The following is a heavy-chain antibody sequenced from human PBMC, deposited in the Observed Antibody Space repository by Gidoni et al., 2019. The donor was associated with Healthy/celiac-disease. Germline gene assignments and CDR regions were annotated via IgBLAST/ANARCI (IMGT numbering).Heavy chain of an antibody. CDR2: IYPSGST. CDR3: ARQRLTMFGVENFDY. CDR1: GGSISSSNW. D-gene: IGHD3-3*01. V-gene: IGHV4-4*02. Sequence: QVQLQDSRPGLVKPAGTLSLTCAVSGGSISSSNWWSWVRQPPGKGLEWIGEIYPSGSTNYNPSLKSRVTISVDKSKNQFSLKLSSVTAADTAVYYCARQRLTMFGVENFDYWGQGTLVTVSS. J-gene: IGHJ4*02.